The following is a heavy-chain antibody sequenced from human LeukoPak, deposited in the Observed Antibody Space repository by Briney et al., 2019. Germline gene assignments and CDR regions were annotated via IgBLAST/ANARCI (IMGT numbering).Heavy chain of an antibody. Sequence: VAAVKVSCKVSRYTRTGLSMHWVRQAPGRGLEWMGGFDAEDGETIYAQKFQGRVTMSEDTSTDTGYMELSSLRSEDTAVYYCATLRWGTTGTSVFDYWGQGALVTVSS. CDR3: ATLRWGTTGTSVFDY. CDR2: FDAEDGET. D-gene: IGHD1-1*01. CDR1: RYTRTGLS. J-gene: IGHJ4*02. V-gene: IGHV1-24*01.